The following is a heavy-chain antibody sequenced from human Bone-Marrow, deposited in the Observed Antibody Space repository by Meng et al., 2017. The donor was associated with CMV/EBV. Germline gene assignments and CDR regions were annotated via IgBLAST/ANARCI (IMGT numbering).Heavy chain of an antibody. D-gene: IGHD3-3*01. J-gene: IGHJ4*02. V-gene: IGHV3-30*02. CDR1: GFTFSSYG. Sequence: GGSLRLSCAASGFTFSSYGMHWVRQAPGKGLEWVAFIRYDGSNKYYADSVKGRFTISRDNSKNTLYLQMNSLRAEDTAVYYCAKDRRYDFWSGFGYWGQGTLVTVSS. CDR3: AKDRRYDFWSGFGY. CDR2: IRYDGSNK.